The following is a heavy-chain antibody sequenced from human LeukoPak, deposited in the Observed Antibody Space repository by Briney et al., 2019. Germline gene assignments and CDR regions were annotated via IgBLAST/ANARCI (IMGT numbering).Heavy chain of an antibody. V-gene: IGHV3-74*01. CDR3: ASGYARSARRQSDF. D-gene: IGHD5-12*01. CDR2: INSDGSST. J-gene: IGHJ4*02. Sequence: GGSLRLSCVVSGFTFSDYWMHWVRQVPGKGLVWVSRINSDGSSTNYAGSVKGRFTISRDNAKNTLYLQMNSLKVEDTAVYYCASGYARSARRQSDFWGQGTVVTVSS. CDR1: GFTFSDYW.